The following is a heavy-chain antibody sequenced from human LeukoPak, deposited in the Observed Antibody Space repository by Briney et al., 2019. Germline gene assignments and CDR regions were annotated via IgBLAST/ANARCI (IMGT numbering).Heavy chain of an antibody. V-gene: IGHV5-51*01. CDR2: IYPGDSDT. CDR3: ARLLRGVIIPNNWFDP. D-gene: IGHD3-10*01. CDR1: GYSFTSYW. J-gene: IGHJ5*02. Sequence: GESLKISCKGSGYSFTSYWIGWVRQMPGKGLEWMGIIYPGDSDTRYSPSFQGQVTISADKSISTAYLQWSSLKASDTAMYYCARLLRGVIIPNNWFDPWGQGTLVTVSS.